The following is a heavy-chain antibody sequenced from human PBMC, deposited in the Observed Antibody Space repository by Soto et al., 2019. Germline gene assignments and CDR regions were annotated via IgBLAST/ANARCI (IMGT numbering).Heavy chain of an antibody. V-gene: IGHV1-69*13. CDR2: IIPIFGTV. Sequence: SVKVSCKASGGTFSSHAISWVRQAPGQGLEWMGGIIPIFGTVNYAQKFQGRVTITADESTSTAYMELSSLRSEDTAVYYCARVGTTVTTSVYYYYGMDVWGQGTTVTVSS. CDR3: ARVGTTVTTSVYYYYGMDV. D-gene: IGHD4-17*01. J-gene: IGHJ6*02. CDR1: GGTFSSHA.